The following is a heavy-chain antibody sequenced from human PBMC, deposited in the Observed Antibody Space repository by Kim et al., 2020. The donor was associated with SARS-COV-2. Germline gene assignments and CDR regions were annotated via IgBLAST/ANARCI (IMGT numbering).Heavy chain of an antibody. CDR2: IYYSGST. D-gene: IGHD6-19*01. V-gene: IGHV4-39*01. CDR3: ARHRAVAAPFDY. Sequence: SETLSLTCTVSGGSISSSSYYWGWIRQPPGKGLEWIGSIYYSGSTYYNPSLKSRVTISVDTSKNQFSLKLSSVTAADTAVYYCARHRAVAAPFDYWGQGTLVTVSS. CDR1: GGSISSSSYY. J-gene: IGHJ4*02.